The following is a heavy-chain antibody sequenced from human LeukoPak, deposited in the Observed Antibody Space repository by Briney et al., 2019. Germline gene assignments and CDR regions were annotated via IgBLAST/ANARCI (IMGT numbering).Heavy chain of an antibody. CDR3: ARGGVQAARPRSYFDY. CDR1: GGTFSSYA. D-gene: IGHD6-6*01. Sequence: ASVKVSCKASGGTFSSYAISWVRQAPGQGLEWTGGIIPIFGTANYAQKFQGRVTITADKSTSTAYMELSSLRSEDTAVYYCARGGVQAARPRSYFDYWGQGTLVTVSS. V-gene: IGHV1-69*06. J-gene: IGHJ4*02. CDR2: IIPIFGTA.